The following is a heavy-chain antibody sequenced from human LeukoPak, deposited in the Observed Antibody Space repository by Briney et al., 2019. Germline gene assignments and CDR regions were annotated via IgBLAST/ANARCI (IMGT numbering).Heavy chain of an antibody. D-gene: IGHD3-3*01. J-gene: IGHJ3*02. Sequence: GGSLRLSCAASGFTFSSYSMNWVRQAPGKGLEWVSSISSSSSYIYYADSVKGRFTISRDNAKNSLYLQMNSLRAEDTAVYYCARDITIFGEAFDIWGQGTMVTVSS. CDR2: ISSSSSYI. CDR1: GFTFSSYS. CDR3: ARDITIFGEAFDI. V-gene: IGHV3-21*01.